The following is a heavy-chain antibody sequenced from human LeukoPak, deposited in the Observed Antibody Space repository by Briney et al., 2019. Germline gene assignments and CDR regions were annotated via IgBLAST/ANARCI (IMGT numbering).Heavy chain of an antibody. CDR2: ISYDGSNK. CDR1: GFTFSSYA. J-gene: IGHJ4*02. V-gene: IGHV3-30-3*01. Sequence: GGSLRLSCAASGFTFSSYAMHWVRQAPGKGLEWVAVISYDGSNKYYADSVKGRFTISRDNSKNTLYLQMNSLRAEDTAVYYCARAVVVVAANDYWGQGTLVTVSS. CDR3: ARAVVVVAANDY. D-gene: IGHD2-15*01.